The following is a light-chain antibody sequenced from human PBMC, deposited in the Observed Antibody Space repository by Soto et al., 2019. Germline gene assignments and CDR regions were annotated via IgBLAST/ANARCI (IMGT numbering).Light chain of an antibody. CDR1: QYINNR. CDR3: HQRQSWPRT. V-gene: IGKV3-11*01. Sequence: EIVLTQSPATLSSFPGDRVTLSCRASQYINNRLAWYQHRTGQAPRLLIYQTSIRAAGIPARISASGSRTDFIHTISDVQPEDVAIYYCHQRQSWPRTFGQGTKVDI. CDR2: QTS. J-gene: IGKJ1*01.